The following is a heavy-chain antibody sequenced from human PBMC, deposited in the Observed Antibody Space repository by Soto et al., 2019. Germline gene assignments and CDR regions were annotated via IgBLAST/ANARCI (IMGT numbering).Heavy chain of an antibody. V-gene: IGHV3-23*01. CDR1: GFAFSSCA. CDR3: AKGMARGIVSAFDI. CDR2: ISASGGST. D-gene: IGHD3-10*01. Sequence: LRLSCAASGFAFSSCAMTWVRQAPGKGLEWVSLISASGGSTYYADSVKGRFTISRDNSKNTLYLQMNSLRAGDTAVYYCAKGMARGIVSAFDIWGQGTVVTVSS. J-gene: IGHJ3*02.